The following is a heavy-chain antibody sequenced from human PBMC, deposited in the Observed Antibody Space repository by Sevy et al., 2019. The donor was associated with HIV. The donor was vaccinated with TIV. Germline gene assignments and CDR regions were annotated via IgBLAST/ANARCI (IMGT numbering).Heavy chain of an antibody. CDR1: GFTFSSYW. V-gene: IGHV3-7*01. CDR3: ARDRIWFGELSDAFDI. J-gene: IGHJ3*02. Sequence: GGSLRLSCAASGFTFSSYWMSWVRQAPGKGLEWVTNIKQDGSEKYYVDSVKGRFTISRDNAKNSLYLQMNSLRAEDTAVYYCARDRIWFGELSDAFDIWGQGTMVTVSS. D-gene: IGHD3-10*01. CDR2: IKQDGSEK.